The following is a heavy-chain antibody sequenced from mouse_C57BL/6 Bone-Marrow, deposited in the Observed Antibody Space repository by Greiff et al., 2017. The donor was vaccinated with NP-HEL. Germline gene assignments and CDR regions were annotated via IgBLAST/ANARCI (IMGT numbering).Heavy chain of an antibody. CDR2: IDPNSGGT. CDR3: AREPYYSNLYWYFDV. J-gene: IGHJ1*03. Sequence: QVQLQQPGAELVKPGASVELSCKASGYTFTSYWMHWVKQRPGRGLEWIGRIDPNSGGTKYNEKFKSKATLTVDKPSSTAYMQLSSLTSEDSAVYYCAREPYYSNLYWYFDVWGTGTTVTVSS. V-gene: IGHV1-72*01. D-gene: IGHD2-5*01. CDR1: GYTFTSYW.